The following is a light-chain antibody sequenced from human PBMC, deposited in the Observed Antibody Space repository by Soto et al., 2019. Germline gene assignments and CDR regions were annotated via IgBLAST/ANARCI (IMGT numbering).Light chain of an antibody. CDR3: SAYTSRSTVI. J-gene: IGLJ2*01. CDR2: DVS. CDR1: SSDVGGYNS. Sequence: QSVLSQPASVSGSPGQSITISCTGTSSDVGGYNSVSWYQQHPGKAPKLMIYDVSHRPSGVSNRFSGSKSGNAASLTISGLQAEDEADYFCSAYTSRSTVIFGGGTKLTVL. V-gene: IGLV2-14*01.